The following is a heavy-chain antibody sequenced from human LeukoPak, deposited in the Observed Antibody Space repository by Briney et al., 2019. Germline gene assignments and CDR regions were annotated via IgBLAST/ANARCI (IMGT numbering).Heavy chain of an antibody. D-gene: IGHD6-19*01. Sequence: GRSLRLSCAASGFTFSSYAMHWVRQAPGKGLEWVAVISYDGSNKYYADSVKGRFTTSRDNSKNTLYLQMNSLRAEDTAVYYCASGHQHERIAVAPKDYYYGMDVWGQGTTVTVSS. V-gene: IGHV3-30*04. J-gene: IGHJ6*02. CDR3: ASGHQHERIAVAPKDYYYGMDV. CDR2: ISYDGSNK. CDR1: GFTFSSYA.